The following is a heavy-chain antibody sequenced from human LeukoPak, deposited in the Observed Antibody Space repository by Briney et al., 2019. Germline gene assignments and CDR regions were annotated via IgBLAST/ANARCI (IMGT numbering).Heavy chain of an antibody. Sequence: PSETLSLTCAVYGGSFSGYYWSWIRQPPGKGLEWIGEINHSGSTNYNPSLKSRVTISVDTSKNQFSLKLSSVTAADTAVYYCARPSYGSGEGAFDIWGQGTMVTVSS. CDR1: GGSFSGYY. V-gene: IGHV4-34*01. CDR2: INHSGST. D-gene: IGHD3-10*01. CDR3: ARPSYGSGEGAFDI. J-gene: IGHJ3*02.